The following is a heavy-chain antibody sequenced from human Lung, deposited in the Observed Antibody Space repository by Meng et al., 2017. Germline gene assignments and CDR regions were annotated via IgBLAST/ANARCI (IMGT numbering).Heavy chain of an antibody. CDR3: ARGPTTMAHDFDY. D-gene: IGHD4-11*01. V-gene: IGHV4-34*01. CDR2: INHSGST. CDR1: GGSFSDYY. J-gene: IGHJ4*02. Sequence: QVQLQQWGAGLLQPSETLSLTCVVSGGSFSDYYWSWIRQPPGKGLEWIGEINHSGSTNYNPSLESRATISVYTSQNNLSLKLSSVTAADSAVYYCARGPTTMAHDFDYWGQGTLVTVSS.